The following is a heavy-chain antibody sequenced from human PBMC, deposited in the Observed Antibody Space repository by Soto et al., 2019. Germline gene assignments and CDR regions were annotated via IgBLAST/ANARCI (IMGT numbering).Heavy chain of an antibody. J-gene: IGHJ6*02. V-gene: IGHV4-30-4*08. D-gene: IGHD3-9*01. CDR2: IYYSGST. Sequence: SETLSLTCTVSGGSITSSSYYWGWIRQPPGKGLEWIGYIYYSGSTYYNPSLKSRVTISVDTSKNQFSLKLSSVTAADTAVYYCARDHYVYDILTGYGYYYGMDVWGQGTTVTVSS. CDR1: GGSITSSSYY. CDR3: ARDHYVYDILTGYGYYYGMDV.